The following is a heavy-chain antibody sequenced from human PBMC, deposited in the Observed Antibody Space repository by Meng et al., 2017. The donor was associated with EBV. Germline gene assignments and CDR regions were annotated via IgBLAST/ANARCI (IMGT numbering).Heavy chain of an antibody. Sequence: RLQLQEPGPGRVKPSETLSLTCTVSGGSISSSSYYWGWIRQPPGKGLEWIGSIYYSGSTYYNPSLKSRVTISVDTSKNQFSLKLSSVTAADTAVYYCASQLAAAGSGVDYWGQGTLVTVSS. CDR2: IYYSGST. CDR1: GGSISSSSYY. D-gene: IGHD6-13*01. J-gene: IGHJ4*02. CDR3: ASQLAAAGSGVDY. V-gene: IGHV4-39*06.